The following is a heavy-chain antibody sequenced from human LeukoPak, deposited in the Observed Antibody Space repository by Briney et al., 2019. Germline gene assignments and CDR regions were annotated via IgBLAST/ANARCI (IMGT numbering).Heavy chain of an antibody. CDR1: GFTFSSYV. V-gene: IGHV3-30*04. J-gene: IGHJ4*02. CDR3: ARDYGSGSYPPGY. Sequence: SGRSLRLSCAASGFTFSSYVMHWVRQAPGKGLEWVAIISYDGSNEYYADSVKGRFTISRDNAKNSLYLQMNSLRAEDTAVYYCARDYGSGSYPPGYWGQGTLVTVSS. D-gene: IGHD3-10*01. CDR2: ISYDGSNE.